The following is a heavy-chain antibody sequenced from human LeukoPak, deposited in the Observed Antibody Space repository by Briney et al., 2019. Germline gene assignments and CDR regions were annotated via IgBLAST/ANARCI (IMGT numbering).Heavy chain of an antibody. CDR2: IYSGGNT. V-gene: IGHV3-53*01. Sequence: GGPLRLSCAASGFTVSSNYMSWVRQAPGKGLEWVSFIYSGGNTYYTDSVKGRFTISRDNTKNTLYLQMNSLRAEDTAVYYCARRDGKNFYFDYWGQGTLVTVSS. J-gene: IGHJ4*02. CDR1: GFTVSSNY. D-gene: IGHD5-24*01. CDR3: ARRDGKNFYFDY.